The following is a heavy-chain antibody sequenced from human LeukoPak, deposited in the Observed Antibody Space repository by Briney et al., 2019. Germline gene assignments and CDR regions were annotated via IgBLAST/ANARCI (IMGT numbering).Heavy chain of an antibody. Sequence: GGSLRLSCAASGFSFNKYWMHWVRQTPGKGLVWVAVISYDGSNKYYADSVKGRFTISRDNSKNTLYLQMNSLRAEDTAVYYCARDLGYSNGYDGMDVWGQGTTVTVSS. CDR2: ISYDGSNK. CDR1: GFSFNKYW. J-gene: IGHJ6*02. V-gene: IGHV3-30*03. CDR3: ARDLGYSNGYDGMDV. D-gene: IGHD5-18*01.